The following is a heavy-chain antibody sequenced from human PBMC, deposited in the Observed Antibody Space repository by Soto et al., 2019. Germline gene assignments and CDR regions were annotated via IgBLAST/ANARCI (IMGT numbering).Heavy chain of an antibody. V-gene: IGHV1-3*01. CDR2: INAGNGNT. D-gene: IGHD3-9*01. CDR3: ARSSGVYDILA. CDR1: GYTFTSYA. J-gene: IGHJ5*02. Sequence: VSVKVSCKASGYTFTSYAMHWVRQAPGQRLEWMGWINAGNGNTKYSQKFQGRVTITRDTSASTAYMELSSLRSEDTAVYYCARSSGVYDILAWGQGTLVTVSS.